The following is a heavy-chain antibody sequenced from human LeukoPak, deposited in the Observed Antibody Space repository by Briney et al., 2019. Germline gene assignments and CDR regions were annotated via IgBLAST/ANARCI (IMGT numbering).Heavy chain of an antibody. CDR1: GGSFSGYY. J-gene: IGHJ4*02. CDR2: VNHRGST. D-gene: IGHD2-2*02. CDR3: ARGYCSTPSCYTFDC. V-gene: IGHV4-34*01. Sequence: SETLSLTCAVYGGSFSGYYWSWIRQPPGKGLEWIGEVNHRGSTSYNPSLKSRVTISLDTSKTQFSLNLSSVTAADTAVYYCARGYCSTPSCYTFDCWGQGTLVTVSS.